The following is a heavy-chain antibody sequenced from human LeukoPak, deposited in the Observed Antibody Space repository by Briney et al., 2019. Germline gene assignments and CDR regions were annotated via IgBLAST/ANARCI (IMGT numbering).Heavy chain of an antibody. D-gene: IGHD3-3*01. CDR2: IIPIFGTA. J-gene: IGHJ6*02. CDR1: GGTFSSYA. CDR3: ARDQSPTQLRFFYGMDV. Sequence: ASVKVSCKASGGTFSSYAITWVRQAPGQGLEWMGGIIPIFGTANYAQKFQGRVTITADESTSTAYMELGSLRSEDTAVYYCARDQSPTQLRFFYGMDVWGQGTTVTVSS. V-gene: IGHV1-69*13.